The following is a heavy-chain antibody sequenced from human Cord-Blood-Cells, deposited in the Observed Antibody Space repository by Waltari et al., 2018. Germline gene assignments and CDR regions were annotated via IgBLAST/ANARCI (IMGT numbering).Heavy chain of an antibody. V-gene: IGHV4-34*01. CDR1: GGSFSGYY. Sequence: QVQLQQWGAGLLKPSETLSLTCAVYGGSFSGYYWSWIRQPPGKGLEWIGEINHSGSTNHNPSLKGRVTISVDTSKHQFSLKLSSVTAADTALYYCASLPTAYAIFGVGPPPWGHACDIWGQGTMVTVSS. J-gene: IGHJ3*02. CDR2: INHSGST. CDR3: ASLPTAYAIFGVGPPPWGHACDI. D-gene: IGHD3-3*01.